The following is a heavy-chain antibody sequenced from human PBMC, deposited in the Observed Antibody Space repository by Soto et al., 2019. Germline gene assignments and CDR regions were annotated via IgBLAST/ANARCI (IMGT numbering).Heavy chain of an antibody. Sequence: QVQLQQWGAGLLKPSETLSLTCAVYGGSFSGYYWSWIRQPPGKGLEWIGEINHSGSTNYHSSLKSRLTISVHTSMNQSPLKLSSVNAADTAVYYCARADSFMTTVTMTPWGQGTMITVSS. CDR2: INHSGST. D-gene: IGHD4-17*01. CDR3: ARADSFMTTVTMTP. J-gene: IGHJ5*02. V-gene: IGHV4-34*01. CDR1: GGSFSGYY.